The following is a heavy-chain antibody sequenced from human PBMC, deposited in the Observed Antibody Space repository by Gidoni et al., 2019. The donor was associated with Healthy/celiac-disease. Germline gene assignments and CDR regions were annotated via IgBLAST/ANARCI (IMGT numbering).Heavy chain of an antibody. CDR1: GFTFEDYA. CDR3: AKDRRGAAAAGTAFDI. J-gene: IGHJ3*02. CDR2: ISWNSGSI. D-gene: IGHD6-13*01. Sequence: EVQLVESGGGLVQPGRSLRLSCAASGFTFEDYAMTWVRQAPGKGLEWGSGISWNSGSIGYADSVKGRFTISRDNAKNSLYLQMNSLRAEDTALYYCAKDRRGAAAAGTAFDIWGQGTMVTVSS. V-gene: IGHV3-9*01.